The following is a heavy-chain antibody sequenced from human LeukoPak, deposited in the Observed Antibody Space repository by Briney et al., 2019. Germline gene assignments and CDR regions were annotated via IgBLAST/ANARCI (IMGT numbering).Heavy chain of an antibody. J-gene: IGHJ4*02. CDR2: ISSSGSTI. V-gene: IGHV3-48*03. CDR3: ARDLDYYGSGSSDYYFDY. CDR1: GFTFNSYE. D-gene: IGHD3-10*01. Sequence: GGSLRLSCAASGFTFNSYEMNWVRQAPGKGLEWVSYISSSGSTIYYADSVKGRFTISRDNAKNSLYLQMNSLRAEDTAVYYCARDLDYYGSGSSDYYFDYWGQGTLVTVSS.